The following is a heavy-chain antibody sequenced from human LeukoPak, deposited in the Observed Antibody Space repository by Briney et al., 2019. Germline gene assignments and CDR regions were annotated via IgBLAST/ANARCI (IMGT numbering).Heavy chain of an antibody. V-gene: IGHV3-66*02. CDR2: IYSGGST. CDR3: ASQGGCSYGYPPYFDY. Sequence: GGSLRLSCAASGFTVSSNYMSWVRQAPGKGLEWVSVIYSGGSTYYADSVKGRFTISRDNSKNTLYLQMNSLRAEDTAVYYCASQGGCSYGYPPYFDYWGQGTLVTVSS. J-gene: IGHJ4*02. D-gene: IGHD5-18*01. CDR1: GFTVSSNY.